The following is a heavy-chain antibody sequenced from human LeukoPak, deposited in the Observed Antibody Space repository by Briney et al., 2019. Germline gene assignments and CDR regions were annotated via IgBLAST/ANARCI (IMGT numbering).Heavy chain of an antibody. CDR3: ARGEVVTAIPRWFDP. CDR1: GYTFTSYG. D-gene: IGHD2-21*02. Sequence: VASVKVSCKASGYTFTSYGISWVRQAPGQGLEWMGWISAYNGNTNYAQKLQGRVTMTTDTSTSTAYMELRSLRSDDMAVYYCARGEVVTAIPRWFDPWGQGTLVTVSS. J-gene: IGHJ5*02. V-gene: IGHV1-18*03. CDR2: ISAYNGNT.